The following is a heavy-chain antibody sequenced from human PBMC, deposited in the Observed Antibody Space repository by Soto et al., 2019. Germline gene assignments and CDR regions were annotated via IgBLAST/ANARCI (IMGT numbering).Heavy chain of an antibody. V-gene: IGHV1-2*04. D-gene: IGHD2-15*01. Sequence: ASVKVSCKASGYTFTGYYMHWVRQAPGQGLEWMGWINPNSGGTNYAQKFQGWVTMTRDTSISTAYMELSRLRSDDTAVYYCARENCSGGGCYHFFDYWGQGTLVTVSS. CDR2: INPNSGGT. CDR1: GYTFTGYY. J-gene: IGHJ4*02. CDR3: ARENCSGGGCYHFFDY.